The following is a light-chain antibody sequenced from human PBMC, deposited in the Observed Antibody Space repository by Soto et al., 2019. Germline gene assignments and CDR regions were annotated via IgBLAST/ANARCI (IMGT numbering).Light chain of an antibody. Sequence: EIVLTQSPGTLSLSPGERATLSCRASQSVSTSYLAWYQQKPGQAPRLLIYGASSRTTGIPDRFSGSGSGGDFTLTISRLEPKDFAVYYCQQYGSVPLTFGGGTKVEIK. CDR3: QQYGSVPLT. J-gene: IGKJ4*01. CDR2: GAS. V-gene: IGKV3-20*01. CDR1: QSVSTSY.